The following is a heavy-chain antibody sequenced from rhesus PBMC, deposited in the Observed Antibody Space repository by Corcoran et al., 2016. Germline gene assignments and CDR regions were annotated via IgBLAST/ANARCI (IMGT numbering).Heavy chain of an antibody. CDR2: IYSSRGRT. V-gene: IGHV4-76*01. D-gene: IGHD6-25*01. CDR1: GYSISSGYD. J-gene: IGHJ4*01. Sequence: QVQLQESGPGVVKPSETLSLTCAVSGYSISSGYDWSWIRQPPGKGLEWIGYIYSSRGRTNSNPSLENRVTISQDTSKNQFSLKLSSVTAADTAVYYCARGSSGSWNVLDYWGQGVLVTVSS. CDR3: ARGSSGSWNVLDY.